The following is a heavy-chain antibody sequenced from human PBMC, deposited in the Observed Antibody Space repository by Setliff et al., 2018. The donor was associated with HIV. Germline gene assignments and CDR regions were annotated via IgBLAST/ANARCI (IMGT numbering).Heavy chain of an antibody. J-gene: IGHJ4*02. V-gene: IGHV1-46*01. Sequence: PSVKVSCKASGYSFTNYYIHWVRQAPGQGLEWMGKINPSGGDTEYAQKFQDRVTMTTDTSTSTVYMELSSLRSEDTAMYYCARAIYSGYYYREFDYWGQGTLVTVSS. D-gene: IGHD5-12*01. CDR2: INPSGGDT. CDR1: GYSFTNYY. CDR3: ARAIYSGYYYREFDY.